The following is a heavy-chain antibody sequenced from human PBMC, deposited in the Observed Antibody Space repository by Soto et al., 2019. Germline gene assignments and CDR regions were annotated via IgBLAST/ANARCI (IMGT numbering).Heavy chain of an antibody. J-gene: IGHJ6*02. D-gene: IGHD6-19*01. CDR1: GYTFTSYY. CDR2: INPSGGST. Sequence: ASVKVSCKASGYTFTSYYMHWVRQAPGQGLEWMGIINPSGGSTSYAQKFQGRVTMTRDTSTSTVYMELSSLRSEDTAIYYCARVEAVAGIYNYHGLDVWGQGTAVTVSS. CDR3: ARVEAVAGIYNYHGLDV. V-gene: IGHV1-46*01.